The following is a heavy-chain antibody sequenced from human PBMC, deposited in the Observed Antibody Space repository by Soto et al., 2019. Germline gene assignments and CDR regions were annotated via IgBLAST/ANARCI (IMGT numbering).Heavy chain of an antibody. D-gene: IGHD2-15*01. J-gene: IGHJ6*02. CDR1: GFTFSTYG. Sequence: ESGGGVVQPGRSLRLYCAASGFTFSTYGMHWVRQAPDKGLEWVAVIWYDGSNKYYADSVKGRFTISRDNSKNTLYLQMNSLRAEDTAVYYCASEYCSGGRCYYYGMDVWGQGTTVTVSS. CDR2: IWYDGSNK. V-gene: IGHV3-33*01. CDR3: ASEYCSGGRCYYYGMDV.